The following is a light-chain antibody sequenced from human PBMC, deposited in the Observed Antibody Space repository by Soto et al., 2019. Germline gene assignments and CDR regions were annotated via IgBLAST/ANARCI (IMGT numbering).Light chain of an antibody. CDR2: SNY. V-gene: IGLV1-44*01. Sequence: QSVLTQPPSASATPGQRVTISCSGSSSNIGTNYVYWYQHLPGTAPKLLIYSNYRRPSGVPDRFSGSRSGTSASLAISGLQSEDEADYHCAAWDDSLNGWVFGGGTKLTVL. J-gene: IGLJ3*02. CDR3: AAWDDSLNGWV. CDR1: SSNIGTNY.